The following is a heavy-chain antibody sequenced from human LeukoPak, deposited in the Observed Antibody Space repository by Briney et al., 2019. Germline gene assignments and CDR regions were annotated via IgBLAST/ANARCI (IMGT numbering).Heavy chain of an antibody. J-gene: IGHJ4*02. D-gene: IGHD3-3*01. V-gene: IGHV3-21*01. CDR3: ASGDFWSGYYPPGY. CDR2: ISSSSSYI. CDR1: GFTFSSYS. Sequence: GGSLRLSCAASGFTFSSYSMNWVRQAPGKGLEWVSSISSSSSYIYHADSVKGRFTISRDNAKNSLYLQMNSLRAEDTAVYYCASGDFWSGYYPPGYWGQGTLVTVSS.